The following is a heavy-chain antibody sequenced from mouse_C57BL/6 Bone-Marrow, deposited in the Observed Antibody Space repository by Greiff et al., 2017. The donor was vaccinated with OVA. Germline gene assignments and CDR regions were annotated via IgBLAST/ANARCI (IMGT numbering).Heavy chain of an antibody. CDR1: GYTFTSYW. CDR2: IHPNSGST. J-gene: IGHJ2*01. V-gene: IGHV1-64*01. Sequence: QVQLQQPGAELVKPGASVKLSCKASGYTFTSYWMHWVKQRPGQGLEWIGMIHPNSGSTNYNEKFKSKATLTVDKSSSTAYMQLSSLTSEDSAVYYCARDPTGTCYCDYWGQGTTLTVSS. D-gene: IGHD4-1*02. CDR3: ARDPTGTCYCDY.